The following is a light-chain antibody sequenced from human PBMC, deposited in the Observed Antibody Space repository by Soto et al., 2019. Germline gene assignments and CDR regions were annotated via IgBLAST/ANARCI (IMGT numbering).Light chain of an antibody. Sequence: QSVLTQPPSASGTPGQRVTISCSGSSSNIGSNTVNWYQQLPGTAPKLLIYSNNQRPSGVPDRFSGSKSGTSASLAISGLQSEDEADYYCAAWDDSLNGPHGVFGGGTQLTVL. CDR3: AAWDDSLNGPHGV. CDR1: SSNIGSNT. J-gene: IGLJ3*02. V-gene: IGLV1-44*01. CDR2: SNN.